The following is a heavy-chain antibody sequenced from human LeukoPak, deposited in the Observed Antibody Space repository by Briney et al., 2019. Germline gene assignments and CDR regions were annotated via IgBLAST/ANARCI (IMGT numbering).Heavy chain of an antibody. CDR2: VSYSGST. J-gene: IGHJ5*02. CDR1: GDSISSYF. CDR3: ARRRAEGGSNGHYNWFDP. Sequence: SETLSLTCTVSGDSISSYFWNWIRQPPGKGLEWIGYVSYSGSTNYNPSFKSRVTISVDTSKTQFSLKLNSVTAADTAVYYCARRRAEGGSNGHYNWFDPWGQGTLATVSS. V-gene: IGHV4-59*08. D-gene: IGHD6-13*01.